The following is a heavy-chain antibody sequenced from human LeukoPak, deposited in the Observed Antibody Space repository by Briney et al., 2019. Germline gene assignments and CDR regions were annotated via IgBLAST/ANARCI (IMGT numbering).Heavy chain of an antibody. Sequence: GGSLRLSCVASDFTFDFYWMTWARQAPGKGLEWLANILPDGSQKYYVDSVKGRFTISRDNAMNSLYLQMNSLRAEDTAIYYCARSLPYGTTWYGRSDFWGQGTLVTVSS. J-gene: IGHJ4*02. D-gene: IGHD6-13*01. CDR3: ARSLPYGTTWYGRSDF. CDR1: DFTFDFYW. CDR2: ILPDGSQK. V-gene: IGHV3-7*03.